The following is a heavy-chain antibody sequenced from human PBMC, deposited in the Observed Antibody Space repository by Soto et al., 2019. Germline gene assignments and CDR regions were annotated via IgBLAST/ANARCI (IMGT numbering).Heavy chain of an antibody. CDR1: GGTFSSYS. Sequence: SVKVSCKASGGTFSSYSISWVLQAPGQGLEWMGGIIPIFGTANYAQKFQGRVTITADESTSTAYMELSSLRSEDTAVYYCARGVITIFGVVPHYYYYGMDVWGQGTTVTVSS. V-gene: IGHV1-69*13. J-gene: IGHJ6*02. D-gene: IGHD3-3*01. CDR2: IIPIFGTA. CDR3: ARGVITIFGVVPHYYYYGMDV.